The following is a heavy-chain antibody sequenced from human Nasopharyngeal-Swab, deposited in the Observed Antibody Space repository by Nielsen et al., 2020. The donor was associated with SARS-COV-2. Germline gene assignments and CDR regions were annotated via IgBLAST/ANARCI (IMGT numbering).Heavy chain of an antibody. J-gene: IGHJ5*02. V-gene: IGHV4-34*01. D-gene: IGHD2/OR15-2a*01. CDR2: INHSGGT. Sequence: RQAPGKGLEWIGEINHSGGTNYNPSLKSRVTISVDTSKNQFSLKLSSVTAADTAVYYCARGKRSNYFRVSPPNWFDPWGQGTLVTVSS. CDR3: ARGKRSNYFRVSPPNWFDP.